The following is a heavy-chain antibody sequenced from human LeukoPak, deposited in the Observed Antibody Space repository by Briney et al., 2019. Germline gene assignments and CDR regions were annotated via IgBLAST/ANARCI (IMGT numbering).Heavy chain of an antibody. CDR1: GYTFTGYY. Sequence: ASVKVSCKASGYTFTGYYMHWVRQAPGQGLEWMGWINPNSGGTNYAQKFQGRVTMTRDTSISTAYMELSRLRSDDTAVYYCARGRDVVLWFGELLSKSAPLGYWGQGTLVTVSS. CDR2: INPNSGGT. J-gene: IGHJ4*02. V-gene: IGHV1-2*02. CDR3: ARGRDVVLWFGELLSKSAPLGY. D-gene: IGHD3-10*01.